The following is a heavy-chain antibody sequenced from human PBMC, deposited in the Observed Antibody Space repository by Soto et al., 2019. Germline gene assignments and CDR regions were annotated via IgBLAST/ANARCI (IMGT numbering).Heavy chain of an antibody. CDR1: GYTFTSYD. D-gene: IGHD4-17*01. V-gene: IGHV1-8*01. J-gene: IGHJ6*03. CDR3: ASAVTTHYYYYYMDV. CDR2: MNPNSGNT. Sequence: QVQLVQSGAEVKKPGASVKVSCKASGYTFTSYDINWVRQATGQGLEWMGWMNPNSGNTGYAQKFQGRVTMTRNTPISTAYMELSSLRSEDTAVYFCASAVTTHYYYYYMDVWGKGTTVTVSS.